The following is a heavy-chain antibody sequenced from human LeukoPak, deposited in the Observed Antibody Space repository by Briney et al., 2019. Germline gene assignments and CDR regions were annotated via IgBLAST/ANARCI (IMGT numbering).Heavy chain of an antibody. D-gene: IGHD6-19*01. Sequence: GGSLRLSCAASGFTFSSSWMHWVRQAPGKGLEWVAVISYDGSNKYYADSVKGRFTISRDNSKNTLYLQMNSLRAEDTAVYYCAGGASSIAVADPFDYWGQGTLVTVSS. J-gene: IGHJ4*02. CDR1: GFTFSSSW. V-gene: IGHV3-30-3*01. CDR2: ISYDGSNK. CDR3: AGGASSIAVADPFDY.